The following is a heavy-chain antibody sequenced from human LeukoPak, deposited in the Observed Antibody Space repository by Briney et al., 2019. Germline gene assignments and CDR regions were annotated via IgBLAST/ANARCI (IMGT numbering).Heavy chain of an antibody. D-gene: IGHD7-27*01. CDR1: GFTFSNHG. J-gene: IGHJ4*02. Sequence: QAGGSLRLSCAASGFTFSNHGMNWVRQAPGKGLEWLSGVSPPGGGTYYADSVKGRFTISRDNSKNTLYLQMNSPRAEDTAAYYCAKDGNWARFENWGQGTLVTVSS. CDR3: AKDGNWARFEN. CDR2: VSPPGGGT. V-gene: IGHV3-23*01.